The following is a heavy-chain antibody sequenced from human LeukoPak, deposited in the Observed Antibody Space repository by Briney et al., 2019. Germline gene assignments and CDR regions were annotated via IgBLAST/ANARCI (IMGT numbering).Heavy chain of an antibody. CDR1: GGSINNYY. D-gene: IGHD6-13*01. CDR3: ARANREQQLSFDP. CDR2: IYYSGST. V-gene: IGHV4-59*08. J-gene: IGHJ5*02. Sequence: SETLSLTCTVSGGSINNYYWSWIRQPPGKGLEWIGYIYYSGSTYYNPSLKSRVTISVDTSKNQFTLKLSSVTAADTAVYYCARANREQQLSFDPWGQGTLVTVSS.